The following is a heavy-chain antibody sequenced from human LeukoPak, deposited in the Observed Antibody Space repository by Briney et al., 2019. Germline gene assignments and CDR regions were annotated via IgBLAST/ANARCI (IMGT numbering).Heavy chain of an antibody. J-gene: IGHJ4*02. Sequence: SVKVSCKASGGTFSSYTISWVRQAPGQGLEWMGRIIPILGIANYAQKFQGRVTITADKSTSTAYMELSSLRSEDTAAYYCARSGYQWRFFDYWGQGTLVTVSS. CDR2: IIPILGIA. CDR3: ARSGYQWRFFDY. D-gene: IGHD3-3*01. CDR1: GGTFSSYT. V-gene: IGHV1-69*02.